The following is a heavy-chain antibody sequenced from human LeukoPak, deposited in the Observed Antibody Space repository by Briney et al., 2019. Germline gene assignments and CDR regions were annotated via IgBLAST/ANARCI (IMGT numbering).Heavy chain of an antibody. CDR1: GFTFSSYG. V-gene: IGHV3-30*02. D-gene: IGHD5-24*01. Sequence: PGGSLRLSCAASGFTFSSYGMHWVRQAPGKGLEWAAFIRYDGSNKYYADSVKGRFTISRDNSKNTLYLQMNSLRAADTAVYYCAREGGYNVRSYFDYWGQGTLVTVSS. J-gene: IGHJ4*02. CDR2: IRYDGSNK. CDR3: AREGGYNVRSYFDY.